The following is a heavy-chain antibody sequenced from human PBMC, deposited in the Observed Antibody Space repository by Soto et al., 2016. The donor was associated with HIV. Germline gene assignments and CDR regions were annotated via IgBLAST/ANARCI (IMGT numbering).Heavy chain of an antibody. CDR2: VSADGVST. D-gene: IGHD3-22*01. J-gene: IGHJ4*02. CDR1: GFTFDDFA. V-gene: IGHV3-43*02. Sequence: EVQLVESGGGVVQPGASLRLSCAASGFTFDDFAMHWVRQAPGKGLEWISVVSADGVSTYYAGSVKGRFTISGDNSKNSLDLQMSSLRTEDTALYFCAKDLHRRTSRYYDSSGSGYFDSWGQATLVTVSS. CDR3: AKDLHRRTSRYYDSSGSGYFDS.